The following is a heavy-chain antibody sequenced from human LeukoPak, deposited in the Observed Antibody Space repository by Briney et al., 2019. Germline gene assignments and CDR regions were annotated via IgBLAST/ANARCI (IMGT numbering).Heavy chain of an antibody. CDR2: ISDSGDYT. D-gene: IGHD2-8*01. CDR3: AKDTSSEKYCTDGVGSPFDY. V-gene: IGHV3-23*01. Sequence: GGSLRLSCAGSGFTFSSYAMSWVRNAPRQGLEWVSVISDSGDYTSYADSVRRRFTISRDNSRNTLYLQMISLRPEDTAVYYYAKDTSSEKYCTDGVGSPFDYWGQGTLVTVSS. J-gene: IGHJ4*02. CDR1: GFTFSSYA.